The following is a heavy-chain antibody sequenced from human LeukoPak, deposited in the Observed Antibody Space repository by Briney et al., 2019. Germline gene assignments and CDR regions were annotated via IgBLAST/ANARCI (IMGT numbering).Heavy chain of an antibody. V-gene: IGHV4-34*01. CDR3: ARRIAARPRGYWFDP. CDR1: GGSFSGYY. J-gene: IGHJ5*02. D-gene: IGHD6-6*01. CDR2: INHSGST. Sequence: SETLSLTCAVYGGSFSGYYWSWIRQPPGKGLEWIGEINHSGSTNYNPSFKSRVTISVDTSKNQFSLKVSSVTAADTAVYYCARRIAARPRGYWFDPWGQGTLVTVSS.